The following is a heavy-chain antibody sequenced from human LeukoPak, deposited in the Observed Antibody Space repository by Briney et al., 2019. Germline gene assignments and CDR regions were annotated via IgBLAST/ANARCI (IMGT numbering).Heavy chain of an antibody. J-gene: IGHJ4*02. Sequence: SSETLSLTCTVSGVSISSYYWSWIRQPPGKGLEWIGYIYYSGSTNYNPSLKSRVTISVDTSKNQFSLKLSSVTAADTAVYYCARQRFFDYWGQGTLVTVSS. CDR1: GVSISSYY. CDR3: ARQRFFDY. V-gene: IGHV4-59*08. CDR2: IYYSGST.